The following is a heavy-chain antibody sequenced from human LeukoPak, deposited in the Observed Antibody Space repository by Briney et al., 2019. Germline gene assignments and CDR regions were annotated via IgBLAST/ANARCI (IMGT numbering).Heavy chain of an antibody. D-gene: IGHD1-7*01. Sequence: SETLSLTRAVYGGSFSGYYWSWIRQPPGKGLGWIGEINHSGSTNYNPSLKSRVTISVDTSKNQFSLKLSSVTAADTAVYYCARVSVTGTTGLSPYYFDYWGQGTLVTVSS. CDR1: GGSFSGYY. CDR2: INHSGST. J-gene: IGHJ4*02. CDR3: ARVSVTGTTGLSPYYFDY. V-gene: IGHV4-34*01.